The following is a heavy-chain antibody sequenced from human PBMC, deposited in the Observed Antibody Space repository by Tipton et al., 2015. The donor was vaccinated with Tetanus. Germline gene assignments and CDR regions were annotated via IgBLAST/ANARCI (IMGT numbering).Heavy chain of an antibody. V-gene: IGHV4-59*01. CDR2: IYYRGST. CDR1: GGSISTYY. Sequence: TLSLTCTVSGGSISTYYWSWIRQPPGKGLEWIGYIYYRGSTNYYPSLKSRVTMSVDTSKNQFSLKLSSVTAADTAVYYCAREPYCSGGSCYYAPWGQGTLVTVSS. D-gene: IGHD2-15*01. J-gene: IGHJ5*02. CDR3: AREPYCSGGSCYYAP.